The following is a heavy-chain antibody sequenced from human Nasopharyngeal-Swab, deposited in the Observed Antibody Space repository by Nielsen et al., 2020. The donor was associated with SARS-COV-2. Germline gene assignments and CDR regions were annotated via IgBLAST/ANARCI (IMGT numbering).Heavy chain of an antibody. D-gene: IGHD6-6*01. CDR3: ARGIGSSSWIHYYYYYGMDV. J-gene: IGHJ6*02. CDR1: GYTFTSYD. CDR2: MNPNSGNT. V-gene: IGHV1-8*01. Sequence: ASVKVSCKASGYTFTSYDINWVRQATGQGLEWMGWMNPNSGNTGYAQKFQGRVTMTRNTSISTAYMELSSPRSEDTAVYYCARGIGSSSWIHYYYYYGMDVWGQGTTVTVSS.